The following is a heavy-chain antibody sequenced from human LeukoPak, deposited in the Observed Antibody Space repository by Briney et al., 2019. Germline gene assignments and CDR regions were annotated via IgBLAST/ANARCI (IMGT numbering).Heavy chain of an antibody. CDR2: ISSSSSYI. CDR1: GFTFSSYS. CDR3: ARGSAARGWFDP. D-gene: IGHD2-2*01. V-gene: IGHV3-21*01. J-gene: IGHJ5*02. Sequence: PGGSLRFSCAASGFTFSSYSMNWVRQAPGKGLEWVSSISSSSSYIYYADSVKGRFTISRDNAKNSLYLQMNSLRAEDTAVYYCARGSAARGWFDPWGQGALVTVSS.